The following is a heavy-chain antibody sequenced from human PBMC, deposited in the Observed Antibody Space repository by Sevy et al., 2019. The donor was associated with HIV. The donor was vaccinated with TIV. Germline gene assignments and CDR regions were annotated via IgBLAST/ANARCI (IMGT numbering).Heavy chain of an antibody. V-gene: IGHV1-69*13. Sequence: ASVKVSCKASGGIFRSNAISWARQAPGLGLEWMGGIIAVFGTTNYAQKFQGRVTVSADESRSTAYMELSSLRSEDTAVYYCARDKYYYVSGSFDYWGQGTQVTVSS. CDR3: ARDKYYYVSGSFDY. J-gene: IGHJ4*01. CDR1: GGIFRSNA. CDR2: IIAVFGTT. D-gene: IGHD3-10*01.